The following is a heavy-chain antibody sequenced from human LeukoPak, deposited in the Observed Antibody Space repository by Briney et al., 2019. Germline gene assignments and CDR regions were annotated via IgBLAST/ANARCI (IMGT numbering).Heavy chain of an antibody. CDR1: GGSICSANHF. Sequence: SQTLSLTCTDSGGSICSANHFWSWVRQSPGEGLEWIGYIHYDGRAHYNPSLKSRVSMSLDMSKNQFSLSLSSVTAADTAIYYCAREVITPGDSDGFDLWGQGTMVSVSS. J-gene: IGHJ3*01. D-gene: IGHD2-2*01. CDR2: IHYDGRA. CDR3: AREVITPGDSDGFDL. V-gene: IGHV4-30-4*08.